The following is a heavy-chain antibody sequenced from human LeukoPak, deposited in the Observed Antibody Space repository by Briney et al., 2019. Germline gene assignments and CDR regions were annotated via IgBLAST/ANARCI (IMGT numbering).Heavy chain of an antibody. CDR2: IRSDTSQI. Sequence: TGGSLRLSCEVSGFTFSTYTMQWVRQAPGKGLEWVSSIRSDTSQIYYADSVKGRFSTSRDNAQTSLYLQMNSLRVEDTAVYFCASDRDDYYDFSSGHYWGMDVWGKGTPVTVSS. D-gene: IGHD3-3*01. CDR3: ASDRDDYYDFSSGHYWGMDV. CDR1: GFTFSTYT. V-gene: IGHV3-21*03. J-gene: IGHJ6*04.